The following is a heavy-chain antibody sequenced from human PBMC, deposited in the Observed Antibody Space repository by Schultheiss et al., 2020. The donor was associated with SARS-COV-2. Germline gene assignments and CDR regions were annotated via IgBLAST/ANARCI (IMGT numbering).Heavy chain of an antibody. CDR2: ISGSGGST. D-gene: IGHD2-15*01. CDR3: AKAPRGSCRGAFCYSLDY. J-gene: IGHJ4*02. CDR1: GGSISSYY. Sequence: ETLSLTCTVSGGSISSYYWSWIRQPPGKGLEWVSAISGSGGSTYYADSVKGRFTISRDNSKNTLYLQMNSLRAEDTAVYYCAKAPRGSCRGAFCYSLDYWGQGALVTVSS. V-gene: IGHV3-23*01.